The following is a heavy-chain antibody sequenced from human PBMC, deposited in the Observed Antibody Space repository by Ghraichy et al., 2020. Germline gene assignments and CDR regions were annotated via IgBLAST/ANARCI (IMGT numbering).Heavy chain of an antibody. CDR3: ARAPYDDDGFYDDGFDI. V-gene: IGHV4-30-2*01. Sequence: SCTVSGGSISSGDFSWSWIRQPPGKGLEWIGYIYYSGSAYYSPSLKSRVTISADTSKNQISLKLSSVTAADTAMYYCARAPYDDDGFYDDGFDIWGQGTMVTVSS. CDR1: GGSISSGDFS. CDR2: IYYSGSA. D-gene: IGHD3-22*01. J-gene: IGHJ3*02.